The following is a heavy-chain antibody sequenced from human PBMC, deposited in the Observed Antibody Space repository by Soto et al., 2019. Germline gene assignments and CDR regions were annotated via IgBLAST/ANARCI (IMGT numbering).Heavy chain of an antibody. CDR1: GGTFSSYA. CDR3: ARDNWKYGQDYYYYGMDV. J-gene: IGHJ6*02. Sequence: SVKVSCKASGGTFSSYAISWVRQAPGQELEWMGGIIPIFGTANYAQKFQGRVTITADESTSTAYMELSSLRSEDTAVYYCARDNWKYGQDYYYYGMDVWGQGTTGTVS. D-gene: IGHD1-7*01. CDR2: IIPIFGTA. V-gene: IGHV1-69*13.